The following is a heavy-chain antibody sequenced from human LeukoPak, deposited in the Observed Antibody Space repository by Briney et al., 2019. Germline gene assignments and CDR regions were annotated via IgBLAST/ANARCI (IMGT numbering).Heavy chain of an antibody. CDR1: GYSISSGYY. Sequence: PSETLSLTCTVSGYSISSGYYWGWIRPPPGKGLEWIGSIYHSGSTYYNPSLKSRVTISVDTSKNQFSLKLSSVTAADTAVYYCTRDILTSSGYIADYWGQGTLVTVSS. CDR3: TRDILTSSGYIADY. V-gene: IGHV4-38-2*02. J-gene: IGHJ4*02. D-gene: IGHD3-22*01. CDR2: IYHSGST.